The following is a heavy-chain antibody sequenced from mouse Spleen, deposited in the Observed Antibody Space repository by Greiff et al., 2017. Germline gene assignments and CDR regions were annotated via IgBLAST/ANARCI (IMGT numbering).Heavy chain of an antibody. CDR1: GFTFSSYA. CDR2: INSNGGST. D-gene: IGHD2-13*01. V-gene: IGHV5-6-2*01. J-gene: IGHJ1*01. Sequence: EVHLVESGGGLVKPGGSLKLSCAASGFTFSSYAMSWVRQTPEKRLEWVAAINSNGGSTYYPDTVKDRFTISRDNAKNTLYLQMSSLRSEDTALYYCARRGYGDYESWYFDVWGAGTTVTVSS. CDR3: ARRGYGDYESWYFDV.